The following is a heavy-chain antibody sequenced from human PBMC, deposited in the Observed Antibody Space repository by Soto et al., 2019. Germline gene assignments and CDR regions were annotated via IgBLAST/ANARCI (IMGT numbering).Heavy chain of an antibody. CDR2: IWYDGSNK. J-gene: IGHJ2*01. V-gene: IGHV3-33*01. CDR3: ARDSRWLQSPAHWYFDL. D-gene: IGHD5-12*01. CDR1: GFTFSSYG. Sequence: GGSLRLSCAASGFTFSSYGMHWVRQAPGKGLEWVAVIWYDGSNKYYADSVKGRFTISRDNSKNTLYLQMNSLRAEDTAVYYCARDSRWLQSPAHWYFDLWGRGTLVTVSS.